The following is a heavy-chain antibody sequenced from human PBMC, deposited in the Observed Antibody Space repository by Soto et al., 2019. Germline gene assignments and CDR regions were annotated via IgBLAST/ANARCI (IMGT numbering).Heavy chain of an antibody. CDR2: ISSSGSTM. J-gene: IGHJ3*02. CDR3: ARGRLDSYGYDDAFDI. V-gene: IGHV3-11*01. CDR1: GFTFSDYY. D-gene: IGHD5-18*01. Sequence: QVQLVESGGGLVKPGGSLRLSCVASGFTFSDYYMSWIRQAQGKGLEWVSYISSSGSTMYYADSVKGRFTISRDNAKNSLYLQMNSLRAEDTAVYYCARGRLDSYGYDDAFDIWGQGTMVTVSS.